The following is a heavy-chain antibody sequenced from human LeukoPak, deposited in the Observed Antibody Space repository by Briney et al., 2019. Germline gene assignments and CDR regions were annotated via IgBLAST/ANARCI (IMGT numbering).Heavy chain of an antibody. D-gene: IGHD6-13*01. J-gene: IGHJ1*01. CDR3: AKGSIAAAGSAEYFHH. CDR1: GFTFDDYA. V-gene: IGHV3-9*01. CDR2: ITWNSFTL. Sequence: GGSLRLSCAASGFTFDDYAMHWVRQAPEKGLEWVSGITWNSFTLGYADSVKGRFTVSRDNAKNSLYLQMNSLRAEDTALYYCAKGSIAAAGSAEYFHHWGQGTLVTVSS.